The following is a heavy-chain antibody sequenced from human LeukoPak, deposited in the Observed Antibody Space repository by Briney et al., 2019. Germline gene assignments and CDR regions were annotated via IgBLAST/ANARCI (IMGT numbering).Heavy chain of an antibody. CDR2: IYPGDSDT. J-gene: IGHJ3*02. D-gene: IGHD3-22*01. CDR3: ARHESSSGYLGAFDI. CDR1: RYSFTSYW. V-gene: IGHV5-51*01. Sequence: GESLKISCKGSRYSFTSYWIGWVRQMPGKGLESMGIIYPGDSDTRYSPSFQGQVTISADKSITTAYMQWSSLKASDTAMYYCARHESSSGYLGAFDIWGQGTMVTVSS.